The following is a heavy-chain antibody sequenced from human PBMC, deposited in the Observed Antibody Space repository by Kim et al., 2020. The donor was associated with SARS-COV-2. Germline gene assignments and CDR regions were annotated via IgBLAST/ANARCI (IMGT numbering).Heavy chain of an antibody. CDR3: ARSGRGFDFLTGYSPLDY. J-gene: IGHJ4*02. Sequence: SETLSLTCSVSGGSISDFYWSWIRQSPGKGLEWIGYVYQTWSTNYNPSLKGRVTMALDTSKNQVSIQLTSVTAADTAMYFCARSGRGFDFLTGYSPLDYWGQGTLVTVSS. CDR2: VYQTWST. D-gene: IGHD3-9*01. V-gene: IGHV4-59*12. CDR1: GGSISDFY.